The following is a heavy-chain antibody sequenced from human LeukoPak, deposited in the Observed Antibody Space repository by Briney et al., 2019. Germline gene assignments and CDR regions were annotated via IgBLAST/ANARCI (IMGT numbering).Heavy chain of an antibody. CDR1: GGSISSGSYY. CDR3: ARGSAQDYYDSSGYYD. V-gene: IGHV4-61*02. CDR2: IYTSGST. D-gene: IGHD3-22*01. J-gene: IGHJ4*02. Sequence: SETLSLTCTVSGGSISSGSYYWSWIRQPAGKGLEWIGRIYTSGSTNYNPSLKSRVTISVDTSKNQFSLKLSSVTAADTAVYYCARGSAQDYYDSSGYYDWGQGTLVTVSS.